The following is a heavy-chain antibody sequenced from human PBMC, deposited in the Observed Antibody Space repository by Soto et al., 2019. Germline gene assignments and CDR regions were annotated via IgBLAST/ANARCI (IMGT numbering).Heavy chain of an antibody. CDR1: GGSISSYY. CDR3: ARHRNYYDYGMDV. V-gene: IGHV4-59*08. Sequence: SETLSLTCTVSGGSISSYYWSWIRQPPGKGLEWIGYIYYSGSTNYNPSLKSRVTISVDTSKNQFSLKLSSVTAADTAVYYCARHRNYYDYGMDVWGQGTTVTV. J-gene: IGHJ6*02. CDR2: IYYSGST.